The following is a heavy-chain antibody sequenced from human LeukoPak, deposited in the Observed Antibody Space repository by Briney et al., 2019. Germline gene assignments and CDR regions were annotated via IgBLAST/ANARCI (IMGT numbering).Heavy chain of an antibody. J-gene: IGHJ4*02. V-gene: IGHV4-34*01. CDR1: GGSFSGYY. CDR2: INHSGST. D-gene: IGHD3-22*01. Sequence: SETLSLTCAVYGGSFSGYYWSWIRQPPGKGLEWIGEINHSGSTNYNPSLKSRVTISVDTSKNQFSLKLSSVTAADTAVYYCARGGIVATIRSGYYYGGFDYWGQGTLVTVSS. CDR3: ARGGIVATIRSGYYYGGFDY.